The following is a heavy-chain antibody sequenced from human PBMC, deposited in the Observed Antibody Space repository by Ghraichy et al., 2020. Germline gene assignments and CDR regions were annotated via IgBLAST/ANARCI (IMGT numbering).Heavy chain of an antibody. V-gene: IGHV1-18*01. CDR3: ARIDNGGLFY. Sequence: ASVKVSCKASGYSFTNFKITWVRQAPGQGLEWMGWISVYNGNTNYGQKVQGRVTMTTDTSTTTAYMELRGLGFDDTAVYYCARIDNGGLFYWGQGTLVTVSS. D-gene: IGHD4-23*01. CDR1: GYSFTNFK. J-gene: IGHJ4*02. CDR2: ISVYNGNT.